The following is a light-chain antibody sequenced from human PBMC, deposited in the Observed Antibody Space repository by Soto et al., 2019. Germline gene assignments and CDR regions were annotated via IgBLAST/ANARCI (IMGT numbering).Light chain of an antibody. CDR3: AAWDDSLYGHFV. J-gene: IGLJ1*01. Sequence: QSVLTQAPSASGTPGQRVVISCSGGSANIGNNFVYWYQRLPGTAPKLLIYRNNQRRSGVPDRFSGSKSGTSAFLAISGLRSEDEAEYYRAAWDDSLYGHFVFGTGTKVTVL. CDR1: SANIGNNF. CDR2: RNN. V-gene: IGLV1-47*01.